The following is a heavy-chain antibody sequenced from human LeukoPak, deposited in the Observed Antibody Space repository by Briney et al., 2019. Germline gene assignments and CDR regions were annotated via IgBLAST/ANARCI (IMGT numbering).Heavy chain of an antibody. V-gene: IGHV4-34*01. D-gene: IGHD2-2*01. CDR3: ARRMVVPAAIPFYYFDY. CDR1: GGSFSGYY. Sequence: SETLSLTCAVYGGSFSGYYWSWIRQPPGKGLEWIGEINHSGSTNYNPSLKSRVTISVDTSKNQFSLKLSSVTAADTAVYYCARRMVVPAAIPFYYFDYWGQGTLVTVSS. CDR2: INHSGST. J-gene: IGHJ4*02.